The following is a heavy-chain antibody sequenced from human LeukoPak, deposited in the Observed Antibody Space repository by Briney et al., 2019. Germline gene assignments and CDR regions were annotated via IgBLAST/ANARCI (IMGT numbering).Heavy chain of an antibody. D-gene: IGHD4-17*01. V-gene: IGHV3-23*01. J-gene: IGHJ4*02. CDR1: GFTFSSSA. CDR3: ARDLFYGDYAFGDY. CDR2: ISASGGST. Sequence: GGSLRLSCAASGFTFSSSAMSWVRQVPGKGLEWVSGISASGGSTSYADSVRGRFTISRDNSKNTLYLQMNSLRAEDTAVYYCARDLFYGDYAFGDYWGQGTLVTVSS.